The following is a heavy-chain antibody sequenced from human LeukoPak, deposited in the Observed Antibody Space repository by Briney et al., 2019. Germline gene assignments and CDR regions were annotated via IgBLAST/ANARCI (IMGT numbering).Heavy chain of an antibody. Sequence: SETLSLTCTVSGGSISSYYWSWIRQPPGKGLEGIGYIYYSGSTNYNPSLKSRVTISVDTSKNQFSLKLSSVTAADTAVYYCARHSPPNYDFWSGYSQVYGMDVWGQGTTVTVSS. V-gene: IGHV4-59*08. J-gene: IGHJ6*02. CDR2: IYYSGST. CDR1: GGSISSYY. CDR3: ARHSPPNYDFWSGYSQVYGMDV. D-gene: IGHD3-3*01.